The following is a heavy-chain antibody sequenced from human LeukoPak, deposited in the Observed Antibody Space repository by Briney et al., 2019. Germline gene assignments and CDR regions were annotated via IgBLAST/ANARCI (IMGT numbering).Heavy chain of an antibody. J-gene: IGHJ4*02. D-gene: IGHD3-22*01. V-gene: IGHV3-33*01. Sequence: GESLRLSCAASGFTLSSYGIHWVRQAPGKGLEWVAVIWYDGSKKYYGDSVKGRFTISRDNSKNTLHLQMNSLRVEDTAVYYCARDIGDSGFFLDYWGQGTPVTVSS. CDR1: GFTLSSYG. CDR2: IWYDGSKK. CDR3: ARDIGDSGFFLDY.